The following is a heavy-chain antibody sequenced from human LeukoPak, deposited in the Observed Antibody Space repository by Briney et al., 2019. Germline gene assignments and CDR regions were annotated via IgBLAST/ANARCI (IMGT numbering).Heavy chain of an antibody. CDR3: ARDQVYYYDSSGYYWDY. CDR1: GYTFTSYY. D-gene: IGHD3-22*01. V-gene: IGHV1-46*01. Sequence: ASVKVSCKASGYTFTSYYMHWVRQARGQGLEWMGIINPSGGSTSYAQKFQGRVTMTRDTSTSTVYMELSSLRSADTAVYYCARDQVYYYDSSGYYWDYWGQGTLVTVSS. J-gene: IGHJ4*02. CDR2: INPSGGST.